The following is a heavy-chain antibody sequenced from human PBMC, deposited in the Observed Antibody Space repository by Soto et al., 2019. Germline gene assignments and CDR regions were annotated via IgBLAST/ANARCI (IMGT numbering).Heavy chain of an antibody. J-gene: IGHJ5*02. CDR3: AKCSVGTVRTSGWCNWFDP. Sequence: EVRLLESGGGLAQPGGSRRLSCAASGFTFSSSAMNWVRQAPGKGLEWVSSIRVGGGDTFYADSVRVRFPVSRDISRNTLYLQMNSLRAEDTAIYYCAKCSVGTVRTSGWCNWFDPWGQGTLVTVSS. CDR2: IRVGGGDT. V-gene: IGHV3-23*01. D-gene: IGHD6-19*01. CDR1: GFTFSSSA.